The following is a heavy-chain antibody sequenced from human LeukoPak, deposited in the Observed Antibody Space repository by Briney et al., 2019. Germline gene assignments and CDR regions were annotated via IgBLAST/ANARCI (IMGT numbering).Heavy chain of an antibody. CDR1: GFTFSSYA. Sequence: GGSLRLSCAASGFTFSSYAMSWVRQAPGKGLEWVSAISGSGGSTYYADSVKGRFTISRDNSKNTLYLQMNSLRADDTAVYYCAKFSNLRELLGFDYWGQGTLVTVSS. V-gene: IGHV3-23*01. CDR3: AKFSNLRELLGFDY. J-gene: IGHJ4*02. D-gene: IGHD1-26*01. CDR2: ISGSGGST.